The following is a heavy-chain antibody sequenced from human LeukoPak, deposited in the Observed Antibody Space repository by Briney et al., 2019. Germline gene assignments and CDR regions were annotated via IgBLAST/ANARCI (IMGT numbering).Heavy chain of an antibody. V-gene: IGHV4-59*01. J-gene: IGHJ6*03. Sequence: SETLSLTCTVSGGSISSYYWSWIRQPPGKGLEWIGYIYYSGSTNYNPSLKSRVTISVKTSKNQFSLKLRSVTAADTAVYYCARVLSGRGSLYDYYYYMDVWGKGTTVTISS. D-gene: IGHD3-10*01. CDR3: ARVLSGRGSLYDYYYYMDV. CDR1: GGSISSYY. CDR2: IYYSGST.